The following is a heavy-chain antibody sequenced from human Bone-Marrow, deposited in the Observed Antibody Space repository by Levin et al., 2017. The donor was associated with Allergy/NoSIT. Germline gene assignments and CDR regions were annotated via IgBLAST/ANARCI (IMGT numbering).Heavy chain of an antibody. J-gene: IGHJ4*02. CDR1: GVSINNYY. Sequence: SETLSLTCTVSGVSINNYYCTWIRQPPGRGLEWVGHFYFRTTKYNPSLESRVSISVDRSTNQFSLQMKSVTAADTAVDYCALTYEYGDHDYWGQGTLLTVSS. D-gene: IGHD4-17*01. CDR2: FYFRTT. V-gene: IGHV4-59*01. CDR3: ALTYEYGDHDY.